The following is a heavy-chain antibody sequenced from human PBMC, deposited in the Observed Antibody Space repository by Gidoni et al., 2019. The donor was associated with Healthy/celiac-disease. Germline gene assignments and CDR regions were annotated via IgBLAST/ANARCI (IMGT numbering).Heavy chain of an antibody. CDR2: IYYSGGT. J-gene: IGHJ4*02. D-gene: IGHD3-10*01. CDR3: ARGGGWFGELSSLFFDY. Sequence: QVQLQESGPGLVKPSETLSLTCTVSGGSISSYYWSWIRQPPGKGLEWIGYIYYSGGTNYNPSLKSRVTISVDTSKNQFSLKLSSVTAADTAVYYCARGGGWFGELSSLFFDYWGQGTLVTVSS. V-gene: IGHV4-59*01. CDR1: GGSISSYY.